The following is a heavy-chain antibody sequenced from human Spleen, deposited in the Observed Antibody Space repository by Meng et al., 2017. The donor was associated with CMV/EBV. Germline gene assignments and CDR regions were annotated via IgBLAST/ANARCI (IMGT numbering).Heavy chain of an antibody. J-gene: IGHJ4*02. Sequence: GYVSGYYWSWIRQPPGKGLEWIGEINHSGSTNYNPSLKSRVTISVDTSKNQFSLKLSSVTAADTAVYYCARGQRMVRGVRVKHYFDYWGQGTLVTVSS. D-gene: IGHD3-10*01. CDR1: GYVSGYY. CDR3: ARGQRMVRGVRVKHYFDY. V-gene: IGHV4-34*01. CDR2: INHSGST.